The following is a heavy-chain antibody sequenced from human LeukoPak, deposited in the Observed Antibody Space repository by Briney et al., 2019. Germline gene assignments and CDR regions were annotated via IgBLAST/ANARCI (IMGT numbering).Heavy chain of an antibody. V-gene: IGHV4-31*03. Sequence: SETLSLTCTVSGGSISSGGYYWSWIRQHPGKGLEWIGYIYYSGSTYYNPSLKSRVTISVDTSKNQFSLKLSSVTAADTAVYYCARDRGTGTTWYFDYRGQGTLVTVSS. CDR3: ARDRGTGTTWYFDY. J-gene: IGHJ4*02. D-gene: IGHD1-1*01. CDR1: GGSISSGGYY. CDR2: IYYSGST.